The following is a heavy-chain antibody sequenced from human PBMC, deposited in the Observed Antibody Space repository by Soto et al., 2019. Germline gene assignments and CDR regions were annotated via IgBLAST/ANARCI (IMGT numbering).Heavy chain of an antibody. CDR2: VYYSGTT. CDR1: GGSVTIGTYF. J-gene: IGHJ4*02. CDR3: ARADGSGSYYLLDY. D-gene: IGHD3-10*01. V-gene: IGHV4-61*01. Sequence: SETLSLTCTVSGGSVTIGTYFWSWIRQPPGKGLEWIGYVYYSGTTNYNPSLKSRVTILRDTSNNQFSLKLTSVTAADTAVYYCARADGSGSYYLLDYWGQGTLVTVSS.